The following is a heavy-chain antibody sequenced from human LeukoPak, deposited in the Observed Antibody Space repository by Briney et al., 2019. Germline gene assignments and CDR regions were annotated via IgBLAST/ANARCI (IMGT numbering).Heavy chain of an antibody. V-gene: IGHV4-59*01. J-gene: IGHJ4*02. CDR1: GGSFSDYY. CDR3: ASRKLGNDY. Sequence: SETLSLTCAVYGGSFSDYYWSWIRQSPGKGLEWIGYIYHTGSTSYSPSLKGRVTISADTSQNQFSLKLSSVTAADTAAYYCASRKLGNDYWGQGTLVTVSS. D-gene: IGHD7-27*01. CDR2: IYHTGST.